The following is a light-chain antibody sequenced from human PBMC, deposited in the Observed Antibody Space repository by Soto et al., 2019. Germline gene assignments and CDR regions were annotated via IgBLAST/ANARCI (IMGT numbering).Light chain of an antibody. V-gene: IGLV2-14*03. Sequence: QSALTQPASVSGSPGQSITISCTGTSSDVGGYNSVSWYQQHPGKAPKLMIYNVSNRPSGISNRFSGSKSGNTASLTISGLKAEDEADYYCSSYTSSSTYVFGNGTKVTV. J-gene: IGLJ1*01. CDR3: SSYTSSSTYV. CDR1: SSDVGGYNS. CDR2: NVS.